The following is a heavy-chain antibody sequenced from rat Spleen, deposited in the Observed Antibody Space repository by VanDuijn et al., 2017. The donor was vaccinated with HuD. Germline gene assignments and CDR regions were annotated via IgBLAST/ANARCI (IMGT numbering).Heavy chain of an antibody. CDR3: ARHELPGYNWFAY. CDR2: ISYDGSST. V-gene: IGHV5-7*01. CDR1: GFTFSNYD. J-gene: IGHJ3*01. Sequence: EVQLVESGGDLVQPGRSLKLSCAASGFTFSNYDMAWVRQAPKKGLEWVATISYDGSSTYYRDSVKGRFTISRDNAKSTLYLQMDSLRSEDTATYYCARHELPGYNWFAYWGQGTLVTVSS. D-gene: IGHD1-4*01.